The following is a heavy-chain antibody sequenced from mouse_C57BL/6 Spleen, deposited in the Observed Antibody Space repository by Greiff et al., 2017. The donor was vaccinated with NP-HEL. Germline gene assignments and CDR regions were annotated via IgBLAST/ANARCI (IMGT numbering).Heavy chain of an antibody. CDR1: GFNIKDDY. V-gene: IGHV14-4*01. CDR2: IDPENGDT. CDR3: TGTTVVATDY. J-gene: IGHJ2*01. D-gene: IGHD1-1*01. Sequence: VHVKQSGAELVRPGASVKLSCTASGFNIKDDYMHWVKQRPEQGLEWIGWIDPENGDTEYASKFQGKATITADTSSNTAYLQLSSLTSEDTAVYYCTGTTVVATDYWGQGTTLTVSS.